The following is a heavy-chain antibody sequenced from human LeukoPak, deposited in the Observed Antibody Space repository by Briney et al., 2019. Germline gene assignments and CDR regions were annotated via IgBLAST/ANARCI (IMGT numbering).Heavy chain of an antibody. CDR2: IHQDGSEK. Sequence: GGSLRLSCAASGFTFSSYWMSWVRQAPGKGLEWVANIHQDGSEKYYVDSVKGRFTISRDNAKNSLYLQMNSLRAEDTAAYYCARDHYGDSQFDYWGQGTLVTVSS. V-gene: IGHV3-7*01. D-gene: IGHD4-17*01. J-gene: IGHJ4*02. CDR3: ARDHYGDSQFDY. CDR1: GFTFSSYW.